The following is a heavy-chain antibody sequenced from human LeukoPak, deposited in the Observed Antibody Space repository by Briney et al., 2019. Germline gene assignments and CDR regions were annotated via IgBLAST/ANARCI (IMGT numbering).Heavy chain of an antibody. V-gene: IGHV4-61*01. CDR1: GGSVSSGSYY. D-gene: IGHD2-21*02. CDR3: ARYGRGVTANPLFDY. J-gene: IGHJ4*02. Sequence: PSETLSLTCTVSGGSVSSGSYYWRWIRQPPGKGVEWIWYIYYSGRNNYNPSLKSRVTISVDTSTNQFSLQLSSVTAADPAVYYCARYGRGVTANPLFDYWGQGTLVTVSS. CDR2: IYYSGRN.